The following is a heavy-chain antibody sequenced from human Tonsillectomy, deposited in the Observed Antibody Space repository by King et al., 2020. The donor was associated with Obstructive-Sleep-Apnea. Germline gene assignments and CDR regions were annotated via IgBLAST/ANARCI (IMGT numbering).Heavy chain of an antibody. D-gene: IGHD2-2*01. CDR3: ARRRMGGIVVVPAALDAFDI. CDR1: GFIFSSYA. V-gene: IGHV3-64*01. J-gene: IGHJ3*02. CDR2: ISSNGGST. Sequence: VQLVESGGGLVQPGGSLRLSCAASGFIFSSYAMHWVRQAPGKGLEYVSAISSNGGSTYYANSVKGRFTISRDNSKNTLYLQMGSLRAEDMAVYYCARRRMGGIVVVPAALDAFDIWGQGTMVTVSS.